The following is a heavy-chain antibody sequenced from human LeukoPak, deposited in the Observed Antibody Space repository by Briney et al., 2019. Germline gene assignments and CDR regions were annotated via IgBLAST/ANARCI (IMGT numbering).Heavy chain of an antibody. Sequence: ASVKVSCKASGYTFTSYGISWVRQAPGQGLEWMGWISAYNGNTNYAQKLQGRVTMTTDTSTSTAYMELRSLRSDDTAVYYCAKDLGYSSSWGFDYWGQGTLVTVSS. D-gene: IGHD6-13*01. CDR3: AKDLGYSSSWGFDY. CDR1: GYTFTSYG. J-gene: IGHJ4*02. V-gene: IGHV1-18*01. CDR2: ISAYNGNT.